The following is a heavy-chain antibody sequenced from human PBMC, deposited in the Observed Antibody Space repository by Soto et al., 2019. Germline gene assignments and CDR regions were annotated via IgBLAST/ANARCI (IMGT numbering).Heavy chain of an antibody. V-gene: IGHV3-23*01. Sequence: GGSLRLSCAASGFTFSTFAMNWVRQAPGKGLEWVSGITGGSGFTFYADSVKGRFTISRDDSENTLFLQMSSPRAEDTAKYYCAKSGPTNYFDFWGQGTLVTVSS. CDR2: ITGGSGFT. CDR3: AKSGPTNYFDF. D-gene: IGHD2-2*01. CDR1: GFTFSTFA. J-gene: IGHJ4*02.